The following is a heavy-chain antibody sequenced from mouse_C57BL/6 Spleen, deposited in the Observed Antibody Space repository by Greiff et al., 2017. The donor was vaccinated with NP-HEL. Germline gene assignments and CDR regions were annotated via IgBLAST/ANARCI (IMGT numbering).Heavy chain of an antibody. J-gene: IGHJ2*01. V-gene: IGHV14-1*01. CDR2: IDPEDGDT. CDR1: GFNIQDYY. Sequence: EVQLQQSGAELVRPGASVKLSCTASGFNIQDYYMHWVKQRPEQGLEWIGRIDPEDGDTEYAPEFQGKSTMTADTASNTAYLQLSSLTSEDTAVDYCTTGVITTYFDYWGQGTTLTVSS. CDR3: TTGVITTYFDY. D-gene: IGHD1-2*01.